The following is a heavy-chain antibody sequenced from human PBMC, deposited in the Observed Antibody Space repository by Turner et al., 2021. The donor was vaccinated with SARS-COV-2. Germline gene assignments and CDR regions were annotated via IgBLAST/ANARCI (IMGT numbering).Heavy chain of an antibody. V-gene: IGHV3-21*01. J-gene: IGHJ6*02. CDR2: ISSSSSYT. D-gene: IGHD2-2*01. CDR3: ARDHRPVVVPAAKRAGSYYYGMDV. CDR1: GFTFSSYS. Sequence: EEQLVESGGGLVKPGGSLRLSCAASGFTFSSYSMNWVRQAPGKGLEWVSSISSSSSYTYYADSVKGRFTISRDNAKNSLYLQMNSLRAEDTAVYYCARDHRPVVVPAAKRAGSYYYGMDVWGQGTTVTVSS.